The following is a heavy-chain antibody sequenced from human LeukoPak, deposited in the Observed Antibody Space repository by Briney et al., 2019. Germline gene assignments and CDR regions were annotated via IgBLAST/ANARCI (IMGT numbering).Heavy chain of an antibody. D-gene: IGHD2-21*02. CDR2: LNPNTDGT. V-gene: IGHV1-2*06. CDR1: GYTFTDYY. Sequence: ASVKVSCKASGYTFTDYYIHWVRQAPGQGLEWMGRLNPNTDGTNYAQKFQGRVTMTRDTSISTAHMELRKLTSDDTAVYYCARDRFRLVTGTRLCWFDPWGQGTLVTVSS. J-gene: IGHJ5*02. CDR3: ARDRFRLVTGTRLCWFDP.